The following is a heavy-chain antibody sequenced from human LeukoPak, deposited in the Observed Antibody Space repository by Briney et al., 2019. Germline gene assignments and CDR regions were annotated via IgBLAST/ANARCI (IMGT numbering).Heavy chain of an antibody. D-gene: IGHD4/OR15-4a*01. CDR3: TRVGANYYGNFDY. CDR1: GFTFSDYW. CDR2: INYDGTT. Sequence: GGSLRLSCAASGFTFSDYWMHWVRQAPGEGLVWVSRINYDGTTSYADSVKGRFTISRDNAKKTLYLQMNSLRVEDTAVYYCTRVGANYYGNFDYWGQGTLVTVSS. J-gene: IGHJ4*02. V-gene: IGHV3-74*01.